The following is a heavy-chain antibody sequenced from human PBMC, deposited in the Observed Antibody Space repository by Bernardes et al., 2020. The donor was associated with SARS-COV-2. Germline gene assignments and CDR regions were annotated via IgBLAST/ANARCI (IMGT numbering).Heavy chain of an antibody. D-gene: IGHD5-12*01. V-gene: IGHV3-53*05. Sequence: GGSLRLSCAASGFTISSTYMTWVRQGPGKGLEWVSMIFPGDTTYYAASVKGRFTISRDISKNTLYLQMNNLRSDDTAVYFCARDDPNSGYDQFYFDSWGQGTLVTVSS. J-gene: IGHJ4*02. CDR2: IFPGDTT. CDR1: GFTISSTY. CDR3: ARDDPNSGYDQFYFDS.